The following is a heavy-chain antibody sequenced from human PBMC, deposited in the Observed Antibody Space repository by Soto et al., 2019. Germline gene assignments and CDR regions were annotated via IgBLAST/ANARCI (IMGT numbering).Heavy chain of an antibody. CDR1: GGSINSSNYY. D-gene: IGHD2-8*02. CDR3: ARTLGGVVYYYGMDG. V-gene: IGHV4-39*01. J-gene: IGHJ6*02. CDR2: IYYSGRT. Sequence: SETLSLTCTVSGGSINSSNYYWGWIRQPPGKGLEWIGNIYYSGRTYYNPSLKSRVTISVDTSKNQFSLKLNSVTAADTAVFYCARTLGGVVYYYGMDGWGQGNTVTVSS.